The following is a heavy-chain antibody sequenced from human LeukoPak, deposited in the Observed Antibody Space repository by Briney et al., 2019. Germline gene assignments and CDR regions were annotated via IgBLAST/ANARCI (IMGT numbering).Heavy chain of an antibody. V-gene: IGHV3-30*18. D-gene: IGHD3-22*01. CDR1: GFTFNSYG. CDR2: ISYDGSNK. CDR3: AKDSSTFKNYYDSSGYLDY. J-gene: IGHJ4*02. Sequence: GGSLRLSCAASGFTFNSYGMHWVRQAPGKGLEWVAVISYDGSNKYYVDSVKGRFTISRDNSKNTLYLQMNSLRAEDTAVYYCAKDSSTFKNYYDSSGYLDYWGQGTLVTVSS.